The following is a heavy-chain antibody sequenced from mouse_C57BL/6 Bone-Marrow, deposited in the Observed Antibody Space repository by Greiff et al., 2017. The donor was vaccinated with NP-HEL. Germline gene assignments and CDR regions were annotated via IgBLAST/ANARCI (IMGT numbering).Heavy chain of an antibody. Sequence: EVQLQQSGAELVRPGASVKLSCTASGFNIKDDYMHWVKQRPEQGLEWIGWIDPENGDTEYASKFQGKATITADTSSNTAYLQLSSLTSEDTAVYYCTTFEYDGDWYFDVWGTGTTVTVSS. CDR1: GFNIKDDY. V-gene: IGHV14-4*01. CDR3: TTFEYDGDWYFDV. CDR2: IDPENGDT. J-gene: IGHJ1*03. D-gene: IGHD2-4*01.